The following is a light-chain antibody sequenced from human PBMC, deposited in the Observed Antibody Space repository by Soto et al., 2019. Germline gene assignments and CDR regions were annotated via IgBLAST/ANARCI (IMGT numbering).Light chain of an antibody. CDR2: KAS. CDR3: QQYNSYSRT. Sequence: DIQMTQSPSTLSASVGDRVTITCRASQSISSWLAWYQQKPGKAPKLLIYKASSLASGVPTRFSGSGSGTKFTLTISSPQPDDFATYYCQQYNSYSRTFGQGTKVEIK. CDR1: QSISSW. V-gene: IGKV1-5*03. J-gene: IGKJ1*01.